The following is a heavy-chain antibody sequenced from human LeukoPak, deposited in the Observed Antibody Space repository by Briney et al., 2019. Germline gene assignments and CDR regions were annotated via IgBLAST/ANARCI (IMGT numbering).Heavy chain of an antibody. CDR1: GFTFSSYS. J-gene: IGHJ4*02. CDR2: ISSSSYI. Sequence: PGGSLRLSCAASGFTFSSYSMNWVRQAPGKGLEWVSSISSSSYIYYADSVKGRFTISRDNAKNSLYLQMNSLRAEDTAVYYCARDSLTLTLDYWGQGTLVTVSS. CDR3: ARDSLTLTLDY. V-gene: IGHV3-21*01. D-gene: IGHD4/OR15-4a*01.